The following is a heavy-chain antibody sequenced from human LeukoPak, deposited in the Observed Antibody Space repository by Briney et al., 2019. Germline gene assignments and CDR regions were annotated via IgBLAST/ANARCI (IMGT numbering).Heavy chain of an antibody. CDR2: IRFDGSNK. CDR3: AKDHADIVVVIAPLHYFDY. J-gene: IGHJ4*02. D-gene: IGHD2-21*01. Sequence: GGSLRLSCAASGFTFSIYGMHWVRQAPGKGLEWVAFIRFDGSNKYYADSVKGRFTISRDNSKNTLYLQMNSLRAEDTAVYYCAKDHADIVVVIAPLHYFDYWGQGTLVTVSS. V-gene: IGHV3-30*02. CDR1: GFTFSIYG.